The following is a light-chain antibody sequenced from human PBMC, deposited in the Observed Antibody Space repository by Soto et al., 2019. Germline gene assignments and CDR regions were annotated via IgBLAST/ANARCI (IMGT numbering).Light chain of an antibody. CDR2: GAS. CDR1: QSVGSN. J-gene: IGKJ1*01. CDR3: QQYDNWPRT. V-gene: IGKV3-15*01. Sequence: EIVVTQSPPTLSVSPVEIATLSCMASQSVGSNLAWYQQKPGQAPRLLIYGASTRATGIPARFSGSGSGTEFTLTVSSLQSEDFAVYYCQQYDNWPRTFGQGTKVDTK.